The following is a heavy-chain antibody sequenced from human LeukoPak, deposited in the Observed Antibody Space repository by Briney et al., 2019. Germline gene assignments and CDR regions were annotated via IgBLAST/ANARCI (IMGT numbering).Heavy chain of an antibody. Sequence: GGSLRLSCAASGFTFSSYWMHWVRQAPGKGLVWVSRINSDGSSTSYADSVKGRFTISRDNAKNTLYLQMNSLRAEDTAVYYCATSGYSYGIGYWGQGTLVTVSS. CDR3: ATSGYSYGIGY. J-gene: IGHJ4*02. D-gene: IGHD5-18*01. CDR2: INSDGSST. CDR1: GFTFSSYW. V-gene: IGHV3-74*01.